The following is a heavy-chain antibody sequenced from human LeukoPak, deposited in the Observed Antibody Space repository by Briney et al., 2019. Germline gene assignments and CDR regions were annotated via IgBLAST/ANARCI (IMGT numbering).Heavy chain of an antibody. J-gene: IGHJ5*02. V-gene: IGHV4-59*11. CDR3: ARAILERPADYNWLDP. CDR1: GGSISSHY. D-gene: IGHD1-1*01. CDR2: IYYSGST. Sequence: SETLSLTCTVSGGSISSHYWSWIRQPPGKGLEWIGHIYYSGSTNYNPSLKSRVTISVDTSKNQFSLKLSSVTAADTAVYYCARAILERPADYNWLDPWGQGTLVTVSS.